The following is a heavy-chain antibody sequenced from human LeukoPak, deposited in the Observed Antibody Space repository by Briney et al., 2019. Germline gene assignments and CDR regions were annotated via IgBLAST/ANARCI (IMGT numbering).Heavy chain of an antibody. CDR1: GFTFSSYA. J-gene: IGHJ4*02. Sequence: GGSLRLSCAASGFTFSSYAMSWVRQAPGKGLEYVSAISSNGGSTYYANSVKGRFTISRDNSKNTLYLQMGSLRAEDMAVYYCARGPHDYYDSSGFDYWGQGTLVTVSS. D-gene: IGHD3-22*01. CDR2: ISSNGGST. CDR3: ARGPHDYYDSSGFDY. V-gene: IGHV3-64*01.